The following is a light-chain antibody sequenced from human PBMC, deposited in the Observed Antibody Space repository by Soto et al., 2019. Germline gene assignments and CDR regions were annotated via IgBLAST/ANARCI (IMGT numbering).Light chain of an antibody. V-gene: IGLV2-8*01. CDR1: KNDIGVYDF. Sequence: QFALTQPPSASGSPGQSVTISCTGTKNDIGVYDFVSWYQHHPGKAPRLIIYEVVQRPSGVPDRFSGSKSGNTASLTVSGLQAADEGDYFCKSYAGSNTYVFGSGTKV. CDR2: EVV. CDR3: KSYAGSNTYV. J-gene: IGLJ1*01.